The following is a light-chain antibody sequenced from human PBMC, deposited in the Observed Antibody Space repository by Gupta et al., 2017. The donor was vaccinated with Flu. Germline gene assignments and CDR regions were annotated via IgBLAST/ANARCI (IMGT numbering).Light chain of an antibody. CDR3: SSYAGSNTVV. V-gene: IGLV2-8*01. J-gene: IGLJ2*01. CDR2: QVN. CDR1: GRDVGRYNY. Sequence: HSALTQPPSASGSRGQSVTISCTGSGRDVGRYNYVSWYQHDPGKAHNLLLYQVNKRPAGVPDRFSGSKSGNTASLIISGLQTEDDTDYYCSSYAGSNTVVFGGGTKLTVL.